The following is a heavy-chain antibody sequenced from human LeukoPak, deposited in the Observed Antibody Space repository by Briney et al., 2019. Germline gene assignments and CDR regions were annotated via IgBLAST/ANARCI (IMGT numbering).Heavy chain of an antibody. V-gene: IGHV3-15*01. CDR2: IKSKTDGGTT. D-gene: IGHD5-18*01. Sequence: PGGSLRLSCAASGFTFRNAWMSWVRQAPGKGLEWVGRIKSKTDGGTTDYAAPVKGRFTISRDDSKNTLYLQMNSLKTEDTAVYYCTTLWLLYYFDYWGQGTLVTVSS. J-gene: IGHJ4*02. CDR3: TTLWLLYYFDY. CDR1: GFTFRNAW.